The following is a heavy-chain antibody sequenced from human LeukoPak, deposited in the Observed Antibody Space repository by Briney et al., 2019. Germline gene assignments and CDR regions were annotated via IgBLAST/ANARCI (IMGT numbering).Heavy chain of an antibody. V-gene: IGHV3-23*01. Sequence: GGSLRLSCAASGFTFSSYAMSWVRQAPGKGLEWVSAISGSGGSTYYADSVKGRFTISRDNSKNTLYLQMNSLRAEDTAVYYCAKDGRRDGYNYFQASDYWGQGTLVTVSS. J-gene: IGHJ4*02. D-gene: IGHD5-24*01. CDR1: GFTFSSYA. CDR3: AKDGRRDGYNYFQASDY. CDR2: ISGSGGST.